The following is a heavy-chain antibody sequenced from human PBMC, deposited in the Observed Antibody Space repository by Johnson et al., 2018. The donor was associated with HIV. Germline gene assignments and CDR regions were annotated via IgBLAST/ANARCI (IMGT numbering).Heavy chain of an antibody. Sequence: VQLVESGGGLVQPGGSLILSCAASGFTFSRYWMHWVRQAPGKGLVWVSRISSDGTDTYYAESVKGRFTISRDNARNTMFVQMKSLRAEDTAVYYCARSGPNWAFDFWGQGTMVTVSS. CDR2: ISSDGTDT. D-gene: IGHD1-1*01. J-gene: IGHJ3*01. V-gene: IGHV3-74*02. CDR1: GFTFSRYW. CDR3: ARSGPNWAFDF.